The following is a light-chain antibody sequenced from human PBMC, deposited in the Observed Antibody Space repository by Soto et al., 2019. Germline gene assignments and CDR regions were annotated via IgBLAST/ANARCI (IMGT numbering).Light chain of an antibody. CDR1: QSVSSSD. CDR3: QQYGNSPYT. CDR2: DAS. Sequence: EIVLTQSPATLSLSPGERATLSCGASQSVSSSDLAWYQQKPGLAPRLLIYDASSRATGISDRFSGSGSGTDFTLTISRLEPEDFAVYYCQQYGNSPYTFGQGTKLEIK. J-gene: IGKJ2*01. V-gene: IGKV3D-20*01.